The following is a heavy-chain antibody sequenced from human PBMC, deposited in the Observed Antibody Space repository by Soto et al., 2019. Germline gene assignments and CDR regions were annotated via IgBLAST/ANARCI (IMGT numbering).Heavy chain of an antibody. D-gene: IGHD2-15*01. J-gene: IGHJ3*02. Sequence: GGSLRLSCAASGFTFSSYGMHWVRQAPGKGLEWVAVIWYDGSNKYYADSVKGRFTISRDSSKNTLYLQMNSLRAEDTAVYYCARDHWVVAADAFDIWGQGTMVTVSS. CDR1: GFTFSSYG. CDR3: ARDHWVVAADAFDI. CDR2: IWYDGSNK. V-gene: IGHV3-33*01.